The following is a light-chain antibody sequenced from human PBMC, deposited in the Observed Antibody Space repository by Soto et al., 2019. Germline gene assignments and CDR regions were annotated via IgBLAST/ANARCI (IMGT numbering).Light chain of an antibody. V-gene: IGKV3-20*01. CDR1: QSVGSYY. CDR3: QQHADWPLT. Sequence: VVLTQSPGTLSFSPGERATLSCRASQSVGSYYLAWYQQRPGQAPRLLIYAASTRATGIPERFSGSGSGTDFTLTISRLEPEDSAVYYCQQHADWPLTFGGGTKVEIX. J-gene: IGKJ4*01. CDR2: AAS.